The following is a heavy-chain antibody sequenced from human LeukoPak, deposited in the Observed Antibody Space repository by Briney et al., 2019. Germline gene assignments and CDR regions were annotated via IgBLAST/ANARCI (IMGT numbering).Heavy chain of an antibody. CDR3: AREEYYDFWSGYWLDAFDI. J-gene: IGHJ3*02. V-gene: IGHV3-7*01. CDR1: GFTFSSYW. Sequence: GGSLRLSCAASGFTFSSYWMSWVRQAPGKGLEWVANIKQDGSEKYYVGSVKGRFTISRDNAKNSLYLQMNSLRAEDTAVYYCAREEYYDFWSGYWLDAFDIWGQGTMVTVSS. CDR2: IKQDGSEK. D-gene: IGHD3-3*01.